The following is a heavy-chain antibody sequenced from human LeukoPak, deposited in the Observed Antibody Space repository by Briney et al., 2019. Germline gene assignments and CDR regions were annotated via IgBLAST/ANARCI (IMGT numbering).Heavy chain of an antibody. Sequence: GVSVKVSCKASGYTFSGFYIHWVRQAPGQGLEWMGWINPNSGVTNYAQKLQGRVTITRDTSIDTAYMQLSRLRSDDTAVYYCAKDRYGDYEAPFHYYMDAWGRGTTVTVSS. J-gene: IGHJ6*03. CDR2: INPNSGVT. CDR3: AKDRYGDYEAPFHYYMDA. V-gene: IGHV1-2*02. CDR1: GYTFSGFY. D-gene: IGHD5-12*01.